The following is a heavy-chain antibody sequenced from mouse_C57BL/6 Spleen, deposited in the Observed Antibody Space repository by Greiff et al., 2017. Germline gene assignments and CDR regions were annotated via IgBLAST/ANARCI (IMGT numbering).Heavy chain of an antibody. CDR1: GYTFTSYW. Sequence: QVQLKQPGAELVKPGASVKVSCKASGYTFTSYWMHWVKQRPGQGLEWIGRIHPSDSDTNYNQKFKGKATLTVDKSSSTAYMQLSSLTSEDSAVYYCAIENSSYYYGSKYFDVWGTGTTVTVSS. V-gene: IGHV1-74*01. CDR3: AIENSSYYYGSKYFDV. J-gene: IGHJ1*03. D-gene: IGHD1-1*01. CDR2: IHPSDSDT.